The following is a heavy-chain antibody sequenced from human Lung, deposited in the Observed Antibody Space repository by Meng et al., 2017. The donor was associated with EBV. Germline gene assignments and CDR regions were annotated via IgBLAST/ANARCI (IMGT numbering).Heavy chain of an antibody. D-gene: IGHD3-22*01. Sequence: VQLQESCPVLGKPSQTLSLTCAVFGGSTSSGNYYCSWISQHPGKGLEWIGYIFYSGSTYSNPSLKSRITISVDTSKNQFSLKLSSVTAADTAVYYCARGDYSSGYYYYFDYWGQGTLVTVSS. CDR2: IFYSGST. J-gene: IGHJ4*02. V-gene: IGHV4-30-4*01. CDR3: ARGDYSSGYYYYFDY. CDR1: GGSTSSGNYY.